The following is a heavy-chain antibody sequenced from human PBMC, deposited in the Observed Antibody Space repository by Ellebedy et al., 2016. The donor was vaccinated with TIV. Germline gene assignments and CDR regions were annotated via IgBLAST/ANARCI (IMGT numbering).Heavy chain of an antibody. CDR1: GGSVSSGDYY. V-gene: IGHV4-30-4*01. J-gene: IGHJ3*02. D-gene: IGHD3-10*01. Sequence: MPSETLSLTCTVSGGSVSSGDYYWSWIRQPPGKGLEWIGFIYYTGTTYYNPSLKTPVSISIDTSQNQFSLNLSSVTAADTAVYYCARDRGGISLVRGVTPPAVDIWGQGTMVTVSS. CDR3: ARDRGGISLVRGVTPPAVDI. CDR2: IYYTGTT.